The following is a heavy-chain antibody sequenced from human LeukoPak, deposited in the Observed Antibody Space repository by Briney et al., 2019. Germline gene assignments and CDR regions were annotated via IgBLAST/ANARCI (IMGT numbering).Heavy chain of an antibody. CDR3: ARDPSGMASAL. D-gene: IGHD6-13*01. J-gene: IGHJ4*02. CDR2: IYYSGST. Sequence: SETLSLTCTVSGGSISSGGSYWSWIRQHPGKGLEWIGYIYYSGSTYYNPSLKSRVTISVDTSKNQFSLKLSSVTAADTAVYYCARDPSGMASALWGQGTLVTVSS. V-gene: IGHV4-31*03. CDR1: GGSISSGGSY.